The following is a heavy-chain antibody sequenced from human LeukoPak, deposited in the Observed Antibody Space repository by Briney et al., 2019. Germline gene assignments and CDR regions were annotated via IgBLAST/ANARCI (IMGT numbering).Heavy chain of an antibody. V-gene: IGHV4-39*07. D-gene: IGHD3-16*02. CDR3: ARGRGQGVWGSYRYYNWFDP. Sequence: PSETLSLTCTVSGGSISSSSYYWSWIRQPPGKGLEWIGEINHSGSTNYNPSLKSRVTISVDTSKNQFSLKLSSVTAADTAVYYCARGRGQGVWGSYRYYNWFDPWGQGTLVTVSS. CDR2: INHSGST. CDR1: GGSISSSSYY. J-gene: IGHJ5*02.